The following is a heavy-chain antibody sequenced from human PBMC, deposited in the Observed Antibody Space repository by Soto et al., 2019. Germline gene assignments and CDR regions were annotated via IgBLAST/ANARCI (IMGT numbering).Heavy chain of an antibody. CDR2: IYYSGST. CDR1: GGSISSYY. J-gene: IGHJ4*02. CDR3: ARELYGDYGVDY. V-gene: IGHV4-59*12. D-gene: IGHD4-17*01. Sequence: SETLSLTCTVSGGSISSYYWSWIRQPPGKGLEWIGYIYYSGSTNYNPSLKSRVTISRDNAKNSLYLQVNSLRAEDTAVYYCARELYGDYGVDYWGQGTLVTVSS.